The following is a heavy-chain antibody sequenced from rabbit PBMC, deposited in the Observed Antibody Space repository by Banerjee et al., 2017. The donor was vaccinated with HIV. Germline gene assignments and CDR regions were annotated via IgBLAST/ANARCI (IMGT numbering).Heavy chain of an antibody. J-gene: IGHJ5*01. D-gene: IGHD2-1*01. CDR2: IYAGSSGST. CDR3: ARNRYDDYVIWEHYWLDL. CDR1: GFSFSSSYW. Sequence: QEQLEESGGDLVKPGASLTLTCTASGFSFSSSYWMCWVRQAPGKGLEWIACIYAGSSGSTYYASWAKGRFTISKTSSTTVTLQMTSLTAADTATYFCARNRYDDYVIWEHYWLDLWGPGTLVTVS. V-gene: IGHV1S45*01.